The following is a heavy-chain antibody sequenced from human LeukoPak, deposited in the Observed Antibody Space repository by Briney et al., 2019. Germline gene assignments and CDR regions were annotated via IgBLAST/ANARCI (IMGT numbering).Heavy chain of an antibody. J-gene: IGHJ4*02. CDR1: GFTFSSYA. CDR2: ITYVGSNK. D-gene: IGHD3-3*01. CDR3: ASGDSYYDFWSGYYNPHFDY. Sequence: GGSLRLSCPASGFTFSSYAMHWVRQAPGKGLEWVAVITYVGSNKYYADSVKGRFTISRDNSKNTLYLQMNSLRAEDTAVYYCASGDSYYDFWSGYYNPHFDYWGQGTLVTVSS. V-gene: IGHV3-30-3*01.